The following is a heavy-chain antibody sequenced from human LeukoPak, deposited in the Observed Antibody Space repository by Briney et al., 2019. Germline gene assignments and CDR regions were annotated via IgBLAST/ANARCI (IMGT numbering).Heavy chain of an antibody. CDR1: GLTFSSYE. V-gene: IGHV3-48*03. CDR3: ARFVVVVAENWFDP. J-gene: IGHJ5*02. D-gene: IGHD2-15*01. CDR2: ISSSGSTI. Sequence: PGGSLRLSCAASGLTFSSYEMNWVRQAPGKGLEWVSYISSSGSTIYYADSVKGRFTISRDNAKNSLYLQMNSLRAEDTAVYYCARFVVVVAENWFDPWGQGTLVTVSS.